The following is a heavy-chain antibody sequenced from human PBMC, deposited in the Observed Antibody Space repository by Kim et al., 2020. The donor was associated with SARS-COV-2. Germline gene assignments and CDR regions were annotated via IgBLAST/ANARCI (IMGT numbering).Heavy chain of an antibody. CDR1: GFTFSKFW. J-gene: IGHJ3*01. V-gene: IGHV3-74*01. Sequence: GGSLRLSCAASGFTFSKFWIHWVRQPPGKGLEWVSVISSDGSNTNFADSVRGRFTVSRDNAKNTVYLQMNSLRAEDTAVYHCARVSSRAFDVWGRGTMVTVPS. CDR3: ARVSSRAFDV. CDR2: ISSDGSNT.